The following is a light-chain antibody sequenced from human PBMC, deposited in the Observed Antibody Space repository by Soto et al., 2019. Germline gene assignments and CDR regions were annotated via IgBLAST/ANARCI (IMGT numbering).Light chain of an antibody. V-gene: IGKV3-11*01. CDR1: QSVGSY. Sequence: EIVLTHSQATLSLSPCERATLSFRASQSVGSYLAWYQQKPGQAPRLLIYDASNRATGIPARFSGSGSGTDFILIISGLEPEDSAVYYCQQYGGSPRTFGQGTKVDIK. J-gene: IGKJ1*01. CDR3: QQYGGSPRT. CDR2: DAS.